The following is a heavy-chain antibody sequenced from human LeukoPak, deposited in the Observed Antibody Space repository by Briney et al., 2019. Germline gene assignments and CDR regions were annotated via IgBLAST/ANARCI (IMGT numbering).Heavy chain of an antibody. CDR1: GFTFSSYG. CDR2: ISGSGGST. D-gene: IGHD3-10*01. J-gene: IGHJ4*02. V-gene: IGHV3-23*01. Sequence: PGGSLRLSCAASGFTFSSYGMSWVRQAPGKGLEWVSAISGSGGSTYYADSVKGRFTISRDNSKDTLYLQMNNVRAEDTAVYYFANRFDTYGSKIDYWGQGTLVTVSS. CDR3: ANRFDTYGSKIDY.